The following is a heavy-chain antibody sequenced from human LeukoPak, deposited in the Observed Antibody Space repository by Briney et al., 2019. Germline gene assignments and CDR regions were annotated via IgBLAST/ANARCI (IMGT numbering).Heavy chain of an antibody. V-gene: IGHV3-9*01. D-gene: IGHD6-13*01. Sequence: GRSLRLSCAASGFTFSSYAMHWVRQAPGKGLEWVSGISWNSGSIGYADSVKGRFTISRDNAKNSLYLQMNSLRAEDTALYYCAKDMDPAAAGADYWGQGTLVTVSS. CDR3: AKDMDPAAAGADY. CDR2: ISWNSGSI. CDR1: GFTFSSYA. J-gene: IGHJ4*02.